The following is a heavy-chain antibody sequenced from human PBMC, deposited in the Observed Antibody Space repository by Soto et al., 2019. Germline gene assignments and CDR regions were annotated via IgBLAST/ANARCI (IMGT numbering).Heavy chain of an antibody. CDR3: ARDHGSSWPLDY. J-gene: IGHJ4*02. CDR1: GFTFSSYS. D-gene: IGHD6-13*01. V-gene: IGHV3-21*01. CDR2: ISSSSSYI. Sequence: GGSLRLSCAASGFTFSSYSMNWVRQAPGKGLEWVSSISSSSSYIYYADSVKGRFTISRDNAKNSLYLQMNSLRAEDTAVYYCARDHGSSWPLDYWGQGTLVTVSS.